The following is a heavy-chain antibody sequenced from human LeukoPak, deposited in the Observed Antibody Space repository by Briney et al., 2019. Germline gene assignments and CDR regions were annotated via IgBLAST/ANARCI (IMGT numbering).Heavy chain of an antibody. D-gene: IGHD5-12*01. Sequence: SETLSLTCTVSGGSISSYCWSWIRQPPGKGLEWIGYILYSGTTNSNPSRKSRVNISLDTSNNQISLKLTSVTAADTAVYFCARMGGYSGYATHWGQGILVTVSS. J-gene: IGHJ4*02. CDR3: ARMGGYSGYATH. CDR2: ILYSGTT. V-gene: IGHV4-59*08. CDR1: GGSISSYC.